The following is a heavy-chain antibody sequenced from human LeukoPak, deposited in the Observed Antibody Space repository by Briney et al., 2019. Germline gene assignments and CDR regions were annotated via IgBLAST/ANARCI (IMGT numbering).Heavy chain of an antibody. CDR1: GFTFSSYA. CDR3: ANHNDGYPSGSYEDY. J-gene: IGHJ4*02. V-gene: IGHV3-23*01. Sequence: HPGGSLRLSCAASGFTFSSYAMSWVRQAPGKGLEWVSAISGSGGTTYYADSVKGRFTISRDNSKNTLYLQMSSLRAEDTAVYYCANHNDGYPSGSYEDYWGQGTLVTVSS. CDR2: ISGSGGTT. D-gene: IGHD3-10*01.